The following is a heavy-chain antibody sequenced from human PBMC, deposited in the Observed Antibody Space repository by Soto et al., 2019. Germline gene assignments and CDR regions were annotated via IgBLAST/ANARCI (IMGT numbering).Heavy chain of an antibody. Sequence: PGGSLRLSCAASGFTFSSYSMNWVRQAPGKGLEWVSSISSSSSYIYYADSVKGRFTISRDNAKNSLYLQMNSLRAEDTAVHYCAREALPYCSSTSCYLQWFDPWGQGTLVTVSS. CDR2: ISSSSSYI. J-gene: IGHJ5*02. D-gene: IGHD2-2*01. V-gene: IGHV3-21*01. CDR3: AREALPYCSSTSCYLQWFDP. CDR1: GFTFSSYS.